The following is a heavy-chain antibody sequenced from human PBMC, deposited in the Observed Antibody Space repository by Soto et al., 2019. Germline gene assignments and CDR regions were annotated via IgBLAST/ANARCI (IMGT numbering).Heavy chain of an antibody. Sequence: ASVKVSCKASGYTFTSYYMHWVRQAPGQGLEWMGIINPSGGSTSYAQKFQGRVTMTRDTSTSTVYMELSSLRSEDTAVYYCAREIYCISTSCYGMDVWGQGTTVTVSS. CDR1: GYTFTSYY. CDR3: AREIYCISTSCYGMDV. D-gene: IGHD2-2*01. V-gene: IGHV1-46*01. CDR2: INPSGGST. J-gene: IGHJ6*02.